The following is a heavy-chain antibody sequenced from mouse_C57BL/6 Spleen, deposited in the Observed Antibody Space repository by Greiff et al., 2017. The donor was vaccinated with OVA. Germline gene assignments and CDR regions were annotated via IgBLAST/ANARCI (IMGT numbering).Heavy chain of an antibody. Sequence: VQLQQPGAELVRPGSSVKLSCKASGYTFTSYWLHWVKQRPIQGLEWIGNIDPSDSETHYNQKFKDKATLTVDKSSSTAYMQLSSLTSEDSAVYYGAREGAALDYWGQGTTLTVSS. V-gene: IGHV1-52*01. CDR2: IDPSDSET. J-gene: IGHJ2*01. CDR1: GYTFTSYW. D-gene: IGHD6-1*01. CDR3: AREGAALDY.